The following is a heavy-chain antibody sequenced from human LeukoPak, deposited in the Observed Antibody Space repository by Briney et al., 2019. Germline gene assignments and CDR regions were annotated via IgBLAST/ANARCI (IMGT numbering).Heavy chain of an antibody. V-gene: IGHV3-21*06. CDR3: ARDPYSGNYGAYYYYYMDV. D-gene: IGHD1-26*01. Sequence: PGGSLRLFCAASGFTFTSHNMNWVRQAPGKGLEWVSSITSSSSYIYYADSVKGRFTISRDNAKNSLYLQMDSLRVEDTAVYYCARDPYSGNYGAYYYYYMDVWGKGTTVTISS. CDR1: GFTFTSHN. CDR2: ITSSSSYI. J-gene: IGHJ6*03.